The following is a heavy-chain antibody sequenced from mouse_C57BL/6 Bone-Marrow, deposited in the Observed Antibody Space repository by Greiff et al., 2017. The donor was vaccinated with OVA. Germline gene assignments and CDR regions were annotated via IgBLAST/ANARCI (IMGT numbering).Heavy chain of an antibody. CDR2: ISSGGSYT. V-gene: IGHV5-6*01. D-gene: IGHD1-1*01. Sequence: EVKLVESGGDLVKPEGSLKLSCAASGFTFSSYGMSWVRQTPDKRLEWVATISSGGSYTYYPDSVKGRFPISRDNAKNTLYLQMSSLKSEDTAMYYCARRGHYYGSSYNAMDYWGQGTSVTVSS. CDR3: ARRGHYYGSSYNAMDY. CDR1: GFTFSSYG. J-gene: IGHJ4*01.